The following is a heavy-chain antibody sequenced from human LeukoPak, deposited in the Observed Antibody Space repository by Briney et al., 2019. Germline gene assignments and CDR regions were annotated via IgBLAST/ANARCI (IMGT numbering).Heavy chain of an antibody. Sequence: GGSLRLSCAASGFTFSSYSMNWVRQAPGKGLEWVSSISSSSSYIYYADSVKGRFTISRDNAKNSLYLQMNSLRAEDTAVYYCARTTVTTFDFDYWGQGTLVTVSS. CDR2: ISSSSSYI. CDR1: GFTFSSYS. CDR3: ARTTVTTFDFDY. V-gene: IGHV3-21*01. D-gene: IGHD4-17*01. J-gene: IGHJ4*02.